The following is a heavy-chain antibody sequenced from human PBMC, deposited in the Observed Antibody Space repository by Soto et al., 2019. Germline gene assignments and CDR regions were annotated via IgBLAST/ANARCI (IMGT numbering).Heavy chain of an antibody. CDR2: ISPGGKTV. V-gene: IGHV3-48*02. J-gene: IGHJ3*01. CDR1: GFRFTSYS. D-gene: IGHD3-3*01. CDR3: ARGFLSNSFDL. Sequence: LVESGGGLVQPGGSLSLSCAASGFRFTSYSLDWVRQAPGKRLEWLAYISPGGKTVHYADSVKGRFTISRDVAKNSLSLQMNSLRDEDTAVYYCARGFLSNSFDLWGQGTMVTVSS.